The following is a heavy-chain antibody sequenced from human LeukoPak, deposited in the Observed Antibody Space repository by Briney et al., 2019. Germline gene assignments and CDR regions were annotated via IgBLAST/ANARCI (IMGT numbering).Heavy chain of an antibody. CDR2: INAGDGNT. CDR1: GYSFVDYA. V-gene: IGHV1-3*01. Sequence: ASVKVSCKASGYSFVDYAIHWVRQAPGQRLEWMGWINAGDGNTRYSQNLQGRLTVTRDTSASTAYMELSSLTSEDTAVYCCALGAYDYWGQGTLVTVSS. J-gene: IGHJ4*02. D-gene: IGHD1-26*01. CDR3: ALGAYDY.